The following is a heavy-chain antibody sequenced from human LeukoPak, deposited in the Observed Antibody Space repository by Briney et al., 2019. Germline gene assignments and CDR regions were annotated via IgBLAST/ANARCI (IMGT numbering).Heavy chain of an antibody. J-gene: IGHJ4*02. CDR2: INHSGST. D-gene: IGHD2-21*02. CDR3: ASKCGGDCSNDY. Sequence: SETLSLTCAVYGGSFSGYYWSWIRQPPGKGLEWIGEINHSGSTNYNPSLKSRVTISVDTSKNQFSLKLSSVTAADTAVYYCASKCGGDCSNDYWGQGTLVTVSS. V-gene: IGHV4-34*01. CDR1: GGSFSGYY.